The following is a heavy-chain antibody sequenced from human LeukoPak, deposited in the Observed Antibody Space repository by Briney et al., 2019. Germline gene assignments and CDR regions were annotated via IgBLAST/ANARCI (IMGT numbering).Heavy chain of an antibody. V-gene: IGHV4-34*01. J-gene: IGHJ6*02. Sequence: SETLSLTCAVYGGSFSGYYWSWIRQPPGMGLEWIGEINHSGSTNYNPSLKSRVTISVVTSKNQFPLKLSSVTAADTAVYYCARANYYYGMDVWGQGTTVTVSS. CDR2: INHSGST. CDR3: ARANYYYGMDV. CDR1: GGSFSGYY.